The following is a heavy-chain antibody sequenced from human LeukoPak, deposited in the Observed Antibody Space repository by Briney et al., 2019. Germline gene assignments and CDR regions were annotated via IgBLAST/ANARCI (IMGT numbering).Heavy chain of an antibody. CDR1: GFTFASYS. D-gene: IGHD1-1*01. Sequence: PGGSLRLSCAAPGFTFASYSMNWVRQAPGKGLEWVSSISGDSTYIYNAGSVKGRFTISRDNSQASLYLQMISLRADDPAVYYCARVSGRLERQSDLDYWGQGTLVIVSS. CDR2: ISGDSTYI. CDR3: ARVSGRLERQSDLDY. V-gene: IGHV3-21*01. J-gene: IGHJ4*02.